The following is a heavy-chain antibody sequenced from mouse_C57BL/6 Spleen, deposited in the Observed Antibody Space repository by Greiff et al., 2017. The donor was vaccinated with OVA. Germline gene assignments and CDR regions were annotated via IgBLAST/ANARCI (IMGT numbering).Heavy chain of an antibody. V-gene: IGHV1-55*01. Sequence: VQLQQPGAELVKPGASVKMSCKASGYTFTSYWITWVKQRPGQGLEWIGDIYPGSGSTNYHEKFKGKATLTVDTSSSTAYMQRSSLTSEDSTVYYCARTGDYDGGVYAMDYWGQETSVTVSS. D-gene: IGHD2-4*01. CDR3: ARTGDYDGGVYAMDY. J-gene: IGHJ4*01. CDR1: GYTFTSYW. CDR2: IYPGSGST.